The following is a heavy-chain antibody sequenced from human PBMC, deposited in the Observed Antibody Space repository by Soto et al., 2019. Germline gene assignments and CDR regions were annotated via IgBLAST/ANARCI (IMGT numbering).Heavy chain of an antibody. CDR2: IIPIFGTA. J-gene: IGHJ4*02. V-gene: IGHV1-69*06. CDR3: AQSVAGRFDY. CDR1: GGTFSSYA. Sequence: ASVKVSCKASGGTFSSYAISWVRQAPGQGLEWMGGIIPIFGTANYAQKFQGRVTITADKSTSTAYMELSSLRSEDTAVYYCAQSVAGRFDYWGQGXLVTVSS. D-gene: IGHD6-19*01.